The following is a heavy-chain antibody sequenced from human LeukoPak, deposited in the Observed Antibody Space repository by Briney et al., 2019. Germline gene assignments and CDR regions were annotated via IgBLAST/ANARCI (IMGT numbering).Heavy chain of an antibody. Sequence: PSQTLSLTCTASGGSISSGSYYWSWIRQPAGKGLEWIGRIYTSGSTNYNPSLKSRVTISVDTSKNQFSLKLSSVTAADTAVYYCARTLQFHYYFDYWGQGTLVTVSS. J-gene: IGHJ4*02. CDR2: IYTSGST. CDR1: GGSISSGSYY. D-gene: IGHD5-24*01. CDR3: ARTLQFHYYFDY. V-gene: IGHV4-61*02.